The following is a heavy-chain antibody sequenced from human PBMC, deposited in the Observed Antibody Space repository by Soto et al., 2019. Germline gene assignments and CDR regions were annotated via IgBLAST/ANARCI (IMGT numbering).Heavy chain of an antibody. Sequence: QVQLMQSGGGLVKPGGSLRLSCAASGFMFSDYYMTWIRQTPVKGLECVSYISTIRDTNYADSVRGRFTIYRDNARNSLYLQMNSLRAEDSAVYYCARGHYTMDVWGQGTTVTVS. CDR1: GFMFSDYY. CDR2: ISTIRDT. V-gene: IGHV3-11*03. J-gene: IGHJ6*02. CDR3: ARGHYTMDV.